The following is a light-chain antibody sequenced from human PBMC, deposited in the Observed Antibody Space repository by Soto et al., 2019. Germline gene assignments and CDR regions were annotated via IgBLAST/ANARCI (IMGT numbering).Light chain of an antibody. CDR2: LGS. CDR3: IQGLQNPPT. V-gene: IGKV2-28*01. Sequence: DIVMTQSPLSLPVTPGEPASISCRSSQSLLHSNGYNYLDWYLQKPGQSPQLLIYLGSNRASGVPDRFSGSGSGTDFTLKISRVEDEDVGVYYFIQGLQNPPTLGPGTTLDIK. J-gene: IGKJ3*01. CDR1: QSLLHSNGYNY.